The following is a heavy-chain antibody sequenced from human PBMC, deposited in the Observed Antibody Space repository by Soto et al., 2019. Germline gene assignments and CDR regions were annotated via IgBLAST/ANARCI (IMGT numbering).Heavy chain of an antibody. J-gene: IGHJ6*02. D-gene: IGHD4-17*01. V-gene: IGHV3-30-3*01. CDR3: VRGDYMYYYYYGMDV. Sequence: GGSLRLSCAASGFTFSSYDMHWVRQAPGKGLEWVAVISYDGSNKYYADSVKGRFTISRDNSKNTLYLQMNSLRAEDTAVYYCVRGDYMYYYYYGMDVWGQGTTVTVSS. CDR2: ISYDGSNK. CDR1: GFTFSSYD.